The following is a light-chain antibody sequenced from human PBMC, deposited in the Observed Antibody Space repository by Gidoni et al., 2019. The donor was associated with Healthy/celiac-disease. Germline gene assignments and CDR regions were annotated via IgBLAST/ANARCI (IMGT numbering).Light chain of an antibody. CDR2: WAS. V-gene: IGKV4-1*01. CDR1: QSVLYSSNNKKY. J-gene: IGKJ4*01. CDR3: QQYYSSPLT. Sequence: DIVMTQSPASLAVSLGERATINCKSSQSVLYSSNNKKYLAWYQQKPGQPPKLLIYWASTRESGVPDRFSGSGSGTDFNLTISSLQAEDVAVYYCQQYYSSPLTFGGGTKVEIK.